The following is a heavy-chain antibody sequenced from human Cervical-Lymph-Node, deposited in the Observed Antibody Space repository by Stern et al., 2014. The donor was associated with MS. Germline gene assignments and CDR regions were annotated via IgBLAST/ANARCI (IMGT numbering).Heavy chain of an antibody. CDR3: ARDGILQTVDAFDL. J-gene: IGHJ3*01. CDR1: GGSLSSNP. V-gene: IGHV1-69*06. Sequence: QVQLVQSGAEVKSPGSSGKISCKASGGSLSSNPVSWVRQAPGQGLEWMGGIIPIFDSPYYSPKFAGRLTIIAYKSTSTSYMQLSSLRSEDTAIYYCARDGILQTVDAFDLWGQGTMVTVSS. CDR2: IIPIFDSP. D-gene: IGHD2-21*01.